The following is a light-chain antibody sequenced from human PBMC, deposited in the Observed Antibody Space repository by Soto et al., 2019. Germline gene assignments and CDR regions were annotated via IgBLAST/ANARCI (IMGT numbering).Light chain of an antibody. CDR3: QQYGSSPIT. CDR1: QSVSSSY. Sequence: ESVLTQSPGTLSLSPGERATLSCRASQSVSSSYLAWYQQKPGQAPRLLIYVASSRAAGIPDRFSGSGSGTDFTLTISSLEPEDFAVYYCQQYGSSPITFGQGTRLEIK. CDR2: VAS. V-gene: IGKV3-20*01. J-gene: IGKJ5*01.